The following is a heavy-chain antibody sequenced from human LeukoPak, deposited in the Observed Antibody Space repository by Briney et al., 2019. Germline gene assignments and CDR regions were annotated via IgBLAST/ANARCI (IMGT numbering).Heavy chain of an antibody. CDR1: GFTFSSYS. Sequence: GGSLRLSRAASGFTFSSYSMNWVRQAPGKGLEWVSSISSSSSYIYYADSVKGRFTISRDNAKNSLYLQMNSLRAEDTAVYYCAPPAVAGTIHWGQGTLVTVSS. CDR2: ISSSSSYI. J-gene: IGHJ4*02. D-gene: IGHD6-19*01. CDR3: APPAVAGTIH. V-gene: IGHV3-21*01.